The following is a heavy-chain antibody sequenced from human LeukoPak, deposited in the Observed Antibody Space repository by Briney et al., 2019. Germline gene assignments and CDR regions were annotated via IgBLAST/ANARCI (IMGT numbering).Heavy chain of an antibody. V-gene: IGHV4-39*02. Sequence: SETLSLTCTVSGDSISSSSSYWGWIRQPPGEGLEWIGSIYYSGSTYYNTSLKSRVTISVDTSKNQFSLRLNSVTAADTAVYYCARDRYYGSGSYELGVDYWGQGTLVTVSS. CDR2: IYYSGST. J-gene: IGHJ4*02. CDR1: GDSISSSSSY. CDR3: ARDRYYGSGSYELGVDY. D-gene: IGHD3-10*01.